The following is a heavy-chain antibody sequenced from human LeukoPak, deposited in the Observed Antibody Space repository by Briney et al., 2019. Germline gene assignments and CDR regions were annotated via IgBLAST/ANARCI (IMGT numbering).Heavy chain of an antibody. D-gene: IGHD2-2*01. Sequence: GGSLILSCAASGFTFSSYAMSWVRQAPGKGLEWVSAISGSGGSTYYADAVKGRFTISRDNSKNTVNLQMNSLRAEDTAVYYCARDQASSSSSPYWGQGTLVTVSS. CDR2: ISGSGGST. CDR3: ARDQASSSSSPY. J-gene: IGHJ4*02. V-gene: IGHV3-23*01. CDR1: GFTFSSYA.